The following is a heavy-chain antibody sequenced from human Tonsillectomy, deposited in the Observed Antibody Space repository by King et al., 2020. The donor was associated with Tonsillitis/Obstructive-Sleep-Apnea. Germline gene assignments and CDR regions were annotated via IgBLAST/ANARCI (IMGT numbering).Heavy chain of an antibody. CDR1: GYSFTSYW. CDR2: IYPGDSDT. V-gene: IGHV5-51*01. J-gene: IGHJ4*02. D-gene: IGHD2-15*01. Sequence: QLVQSGAEVKKPGESLKISCKGSGYSFTSYWIGWVRQMPGKGLVWMGIIYPGDSDTRYSPSFQGQVTISADKSISTAYLQWSSLKASDTAMYYCARHRADCSGGSCYPQNFDYWGQGTLVTVSS. CDR3: ARHRADCSGGSCYPQNFDY.